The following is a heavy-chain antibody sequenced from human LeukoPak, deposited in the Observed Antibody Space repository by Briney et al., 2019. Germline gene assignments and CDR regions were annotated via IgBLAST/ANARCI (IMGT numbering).Heavy chain of an antibody. CDR2: IYYSGST. Sequence: SETLSLTCTVSGGSISSYYWSWIRQPPGKGLEWIGCIYYSGSTNYNPSLKSRVTISVDTSKNQFSLKLSSVTAADTAVYYCARSPQWELRVDYWGQGTLVTVSS. V-gene: IGHV4-59*01. CDR3: ARSPQWELRVDY. J-gene: IGHJ4*02. D-gene: IGHD1-26*01. CDR1: GGSISSYY.